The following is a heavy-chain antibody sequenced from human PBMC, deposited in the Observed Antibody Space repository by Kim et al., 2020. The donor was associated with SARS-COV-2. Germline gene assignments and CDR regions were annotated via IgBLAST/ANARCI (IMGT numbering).Heavy chain of an antibody. CDR3: ARGKGDSSGYYYYCYFDL. D-gene: IGHD3-22*01. V-gene: IGHV4-34*01. CDR2: INHSGST. J-gene: IGHJ2*01. CDR1: GGSFSGYY. Sequence: SETLSLTCAVYGGSFSGYYWSWIRQPPGKGLEWIGEINHSGSTNYNPSLKSRVTISVDTSKNQFSLKLSTVTAADTAVYYCARGKGDSSGYYYYCYFDL.